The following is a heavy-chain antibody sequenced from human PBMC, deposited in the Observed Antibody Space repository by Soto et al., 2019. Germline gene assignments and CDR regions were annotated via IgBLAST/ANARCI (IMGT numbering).Heavy chain of an antibody. D-gene: IGHD4-17*01. V-gene: IGHV5-51*01. J-gene: IGHJ5*02. CDR1: GYKFSSYW. CDR3: AREVPDPTTGVPWLDP. CDR2: IYPAASDA. Sequence: GESLKISCKASGYKFSSYWIAWLRQVPGKGLEWMGVIYPAASDARYSPSFQGQVTISVDNSISTAYLQWSSLKASDTAMYYCAREVPDPTTGVPWLDPWGQGTLVTVSS.